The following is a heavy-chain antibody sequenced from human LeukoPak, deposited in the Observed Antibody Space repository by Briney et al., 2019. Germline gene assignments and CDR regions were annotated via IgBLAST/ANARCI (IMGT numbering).Heavy chain of an antibody. J-gene: IGHJ4*02. V-gene: IGHV3-66*02. CDR1: GFTVSSNY. CDR3: ARGDSVGYCSSTSCRTDYFDY. Sequence: GGALRLSCAASGFTVSSNYMSWVRQAPGKGLEWVPVIYSGGSTYYADSVKGRFTISRDNSKNTLYLQMNILRAEDTAVYYCARGDSVGYCSSTSCRTDYFDYWGQGTLVTVSS. D-gene: IGHD2-2*01. CDR2: IYSGGST.